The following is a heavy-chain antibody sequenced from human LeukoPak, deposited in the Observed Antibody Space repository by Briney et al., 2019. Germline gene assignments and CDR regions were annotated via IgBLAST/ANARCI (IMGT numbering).Heavy chain of an antibody. V-gene: IGHV3-7*01. CDR3: ARNRATNDY. Sequence: PGGSLRLSCTASGFTFKNYRMTWVRQAPGEGLEWVASMKDDGNEIQYVDSVKGRFTISRDNAKNSLYLQMNNLRAEDTAVYYCARNRATNDYWGQGTLVTVSS. CDR1: GFTFKNYR. D-gene: IGHD1-26*01. CDR2: MKDDGNEI. J-gene: IGHJ4*02.